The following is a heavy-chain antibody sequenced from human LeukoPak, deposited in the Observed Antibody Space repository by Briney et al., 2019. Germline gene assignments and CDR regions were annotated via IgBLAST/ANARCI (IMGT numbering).Heavy chain of an antibody. Sequence: SVKVSCKASGGTFSSYAISWVRQAPGQGLEWMGGIIPIFGTANYAQKFQGRVTITADESTSTAYMELSSLRSEDTAVYYCAGRYCSGGSCYSCFDYWGQGTLVTVSS. CDR1: GGTFSSYA. CDR3: AGRYCSGGSCYSCFDY. J-gene: IGHJ4*02. V-gene: IGHV1-69*13. CDR2: IIPIFGTA. D-gene: IGHD2-15*01.